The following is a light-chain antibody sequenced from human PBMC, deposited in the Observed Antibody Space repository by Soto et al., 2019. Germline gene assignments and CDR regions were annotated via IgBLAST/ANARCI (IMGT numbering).Light chain of an antibody. V-gene: IGKV3-20*01. J-gene: IGKJ1*01. CDR2: GAS. CDR3: HQYRSSSWT. CDR1: QSVSSSY. Sequence: ELVLTQSPGTLSLSPGERATLSCRASQSVSSSYLAWYQQKPGQAPRLLIYGASSRATGIPDRFSGSGSGTDFTLTISRLEPEDFAVYYCHQYRSSSWTFGQGTKVDIK.